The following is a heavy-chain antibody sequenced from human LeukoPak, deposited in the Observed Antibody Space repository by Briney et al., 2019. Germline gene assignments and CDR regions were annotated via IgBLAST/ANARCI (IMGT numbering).Heavy chain of an antibody. Sequence: GGSLRLSCAASGFTVSSNYMSWVRQAPGKGLGWVSVIYSGGSTYYADSVKGRFTVSRDNAKNSLYLQMNSLRAEDTAVYYCARDPRRRWLVHDAFDIWGQGTMVTVSS. CDR1: GFTVSSNY. CDR3: ARDPRRRWLVHDAFDI. J-gene: IGHJ3*02. D-gene: IGHD6-19*01. CDR2: IYSGGST. V-gene: IGHV3-53*01.